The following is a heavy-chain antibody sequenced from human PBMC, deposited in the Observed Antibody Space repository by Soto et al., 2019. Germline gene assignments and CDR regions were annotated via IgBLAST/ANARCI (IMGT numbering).Heavy chain of an antibody. CDR3: ARGRCSWPRCHWFDP. Sequence: GGSLRLSCAASGFTFSSYEMNWVRQAPGKGLEWVSYISSSGSTIYYADSVKGRFTISRDNAKNSLYLQMNSLRAEDTAVYYCARGRCSWPRCHWFDPWGQGTLVTVSS. V-gene: IGHV3-48*03. CDR2: ISSSGSTI. CDR1: GFTFSSYE. J-gene: IGHJ5*02. D-gene: IGHD6-13*01.